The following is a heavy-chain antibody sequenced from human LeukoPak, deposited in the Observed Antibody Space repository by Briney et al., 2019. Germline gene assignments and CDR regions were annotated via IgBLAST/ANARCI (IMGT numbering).Heavy chain of an antibody. J-gene: IGHJ6*03. CDR3: ARDGTPAFYYYMDV. CDR2: INPSGGST. V-gene: IGHV1-46*01. CDR1: GYTFTSYF. Sequence: ASVKVSCKASGYTFTSYFIHWVRQAPGQGLEWMGIINPSGGSTNYAQKFQGRVTMTRGTSTSTVYMELSSLRSEDTAVYFCARDGTPAFYYYMDVWGKGTTVTISS.